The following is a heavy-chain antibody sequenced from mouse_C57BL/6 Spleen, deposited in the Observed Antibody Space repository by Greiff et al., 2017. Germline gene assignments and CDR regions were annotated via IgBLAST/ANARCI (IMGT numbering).Heavy chain of an antibody. Sequence: QVQLQQSGPGLVQPSQSLSITCTVSGFSLTSYGVHWVRQSPGKGLEWLGVIWSGGSTDYNAAFISRLSISKDNSKSQVFFKMNSLQAYDTAIYYCARNEYYDYDYDYWYFDVCGTGTTVTVSS. D-gene: IGHD2-4*01. J-gene: IGHJ1*03. V-gene: IGHV2-2*01. CDR1: GFSLTSYG. CDR3: ARNEYYDYDYDYWYFDV. CDR2: IWSGGST.